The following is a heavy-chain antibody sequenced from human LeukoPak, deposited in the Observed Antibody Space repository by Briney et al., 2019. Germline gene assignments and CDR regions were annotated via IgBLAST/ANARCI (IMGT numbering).Heavy chain of an antibody. J-gene: IGHJ4*02. V-gene: IGHV3-53*01. D-gene: IGHD5-24*01. CDR2: IYSGGST. Sequence: GGSLRLSCAASGFTVSSNYMSWVRQAPGKGLEWVSVIYSGGSTYYADSVKGRFTISRDNSKNTLYLQMNSLRAEDTAVYYCARGGDGYNSGPFDYWGQGTLVTVSS. CDR1: GFTVSSNY. CDR3: ARGGDGYNSGPFDY.